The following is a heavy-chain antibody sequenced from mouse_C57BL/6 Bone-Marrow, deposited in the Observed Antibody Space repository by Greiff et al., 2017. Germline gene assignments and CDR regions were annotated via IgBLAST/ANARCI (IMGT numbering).Heavy chain of an antibody. CDR3: AKIYFDY. V-gene: IGHV1-59*01. Sequence: QVQLQQPGAELVKPGASVKLSCKASGYTFTSYWMHWVKQRPGQGLEWIGVIDPSDSYTNYNQKFKGKATLTVDTSSSTAYMQLSSLISEDSAVYYCAKIYFDYWGQGTTLTVSS. J-gene: IGHJ2*01. CDR2: IDPSDSYT. CDR1: GYTFTSYW.